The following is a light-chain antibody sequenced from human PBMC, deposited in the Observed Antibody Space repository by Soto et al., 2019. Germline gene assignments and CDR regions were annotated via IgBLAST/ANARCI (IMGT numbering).Light chain of an antibody. V-gene: IGLV1-47*02. CDR2: SNN. Sequence: QSVLTQPPSASGTPGQRVTISCSGTSSSIESNYVYWYQQLPGTAPRLLIYSNNQRPSGVADRCSGSKSGTSASLAISARRSEDEADYYCTVWDASLRGRLFGGGTKLTVL. CDR3: TVWDASLRGRL. CDR1: SSSIESNY. J-gene: IGLJ2*01.